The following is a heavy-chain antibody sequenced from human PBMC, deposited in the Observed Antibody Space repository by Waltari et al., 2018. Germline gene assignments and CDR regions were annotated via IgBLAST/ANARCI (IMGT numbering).Heavy chain of an antibody. CDR1: GYTFTSYD. Sequence: QVQLVQSGAEVKKPGASVKVSCKASGYTFTSYDINWVRQATGQGLEWMGWMNPNSGNTGYAQKVQGRVTMTRNTSISTAYMELSSLRSEDTAVYYCARVRSRPAAILHAFDIWGQGTMVTVSS. D-gene: IGHD2-2*02. J-gene: IGHJ3*02. CDR3: ARVRSRPAAILHAFDI. CDR2: MNPNSGNT. V-gene: IGHV1-8*01.